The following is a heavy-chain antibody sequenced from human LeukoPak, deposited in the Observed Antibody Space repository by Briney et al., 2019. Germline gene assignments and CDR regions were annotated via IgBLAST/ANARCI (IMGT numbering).Heavy chain of an antibody. V-gene: IGHV3-7*04. Sequence: GGSLRLSCAASGNYWMHWVRQAPGKGLEWVANIKQDGSKKSYVDSVKGRFTISRDNAKNSLYLQMNSLRAEDTAIYYCTRVGYIDEGIDYWGQGTLVTVSS. J-gene: IGHJ4*02. CDR1: GNYW. D-gene: IGHD5-24*01. CDR2: IKQDGSKK. CDR3: TRVGYIDEGIDY.